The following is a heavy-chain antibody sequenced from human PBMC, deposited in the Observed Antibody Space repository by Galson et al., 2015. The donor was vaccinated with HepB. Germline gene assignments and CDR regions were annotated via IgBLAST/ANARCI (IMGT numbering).Heavy chain of an antibody. CDR3: AREVTFGGVIGDINDAFDI. D-gene: IGHD3-16*02. J-gene: IGHJ3*02. CDR1: GYTFTGYY. V-gene: IGHV1-2*02. Sequence: SVKVSCKASGYTFTGYYMHWVRQAPGQGLEWMGWINPNSGGTNYAQKFQGRVTMTRDTSISTAYMELSRLRSDDTAVYYCAREVTFGGVIGDINDAFDIWGQGTMVTVSS. CDR2: INPNSGGT.